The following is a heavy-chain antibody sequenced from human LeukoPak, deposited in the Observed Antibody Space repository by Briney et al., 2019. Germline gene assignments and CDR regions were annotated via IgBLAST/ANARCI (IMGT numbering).Heavy chain of an antibody. CDR2: IYYSGST. V-gene: IGHV4-59*01. J-gene: IGHJ4*02. CDR1: GDSISSYY. CDR3: ARGARLLDY. Sequence: SETLSLTCTISGDSISSYYWSWIRQPPGKGLEWIGYIYYSGSTNYNPSLKSRVTISVDTSKNQFSLKLSSVTAADTAVYYCARGARLLDYWGQGTLVTVSS.